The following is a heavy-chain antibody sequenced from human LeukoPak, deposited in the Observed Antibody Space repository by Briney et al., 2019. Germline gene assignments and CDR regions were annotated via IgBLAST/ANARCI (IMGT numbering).Heavy chain of an antibody. V-gene: IGHV1-18*01. CDR2: ISGYNGKT. Sequence: ASVKVSCKASGYTFSSYGISWVRQAPGQGLEWMGWISGYNGKTNYAQEFQGRVTMTTDTSTSTAYMELRSLRSDDTAVYYCARGLLDYDILTGYYDAGCFDYWGQGTLVTVSS. CDR3: ARGLLDYDILTGYYDAGCFDY. CDR1: GYTFSSYG. D-gene: IGHD3-9*01. J-gene: IGHJ4*02.